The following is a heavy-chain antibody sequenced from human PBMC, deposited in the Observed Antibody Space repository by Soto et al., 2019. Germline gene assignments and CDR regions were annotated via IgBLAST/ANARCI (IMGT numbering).Heavy chain of an antibody. CDR3: ARATRYCTNGVCSPGEWFDP. CDR1: GGSISSGGYY. J-gene: IGHJ5*02. D-gene: IGHD2-8*01. CDR2: IYYSGNT. Sequence: SETLSLTCTVSGGSISSGGYYWSWIRQHPGKGLEWIGYIYYSGNTYYNPSLKSRVTISVDTSKNQFSLKLSSVTAADTAVYYCARATRYCTNGVCSPGEWFDPWGQGTLVTVSS. V-gene: IGHV4-31*03.